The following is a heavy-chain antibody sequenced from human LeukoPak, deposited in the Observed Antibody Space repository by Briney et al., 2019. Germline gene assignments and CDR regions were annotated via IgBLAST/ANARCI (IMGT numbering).Heavy chain of an antibody. CDR2: IYTSGST. CDR1: GGSISSYY. J-gene: IGHJ4*02. V-gene: IGHV4-4*07. Sequence: PSETLSLTCTVSGGSISSYYRSWIRQPAGKGLEWIGRIYTSGSTNYNPSLKSRVTMSVDTSKNQFSLKLSSVTAADTAVYYCARELMITFGGIIVSPYFDYWGQGTLVTVSS. D-gene: IGHD3-16*02. CDR3: ARELMITFGGIIVSPYFDY.